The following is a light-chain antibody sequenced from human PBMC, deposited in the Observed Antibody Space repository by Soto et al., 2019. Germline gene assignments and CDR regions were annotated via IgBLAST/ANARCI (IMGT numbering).Light chain of an antibody. Sequence: QSVLTQPASVSGSPGQSITVSCTGSSSDIGAYKYVSWYQQRPGKAPKLMIYDVSNRPSGVSSRFGGSKSGNTASLTISGLQAEDEADYYCSSYTRSSTYVFGTGTKVTVL. CDR2: DVS. V-gene: IGLV2-14*01. CDR1: SSDIGAYKY. J-gene: IGLJ1*01. CDR3: SSYTRSSTYV.